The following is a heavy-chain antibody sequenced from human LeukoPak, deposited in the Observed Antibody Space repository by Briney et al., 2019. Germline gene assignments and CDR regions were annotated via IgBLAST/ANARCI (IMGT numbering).Heavy chain of an antibody. CDR2: VSAIGGHT. CDR3: AKDTAVAGLYYFDY. J-gene: IGHJ4*02. Sequence: PGGSLRLSCAASGFTFSSYGMHWVRQAPGKGLEWVSGVSAIGGHTYYADSVKGRFTISRDDSKNTLFLQMNSLRDEDTAVYYCAKDTAVAGLYYFDYWGQGTLVTVSS. CDR1: GFTFSSYG. D-gene: IGHD6-19*01. V-gene: IGHV3-23*01.